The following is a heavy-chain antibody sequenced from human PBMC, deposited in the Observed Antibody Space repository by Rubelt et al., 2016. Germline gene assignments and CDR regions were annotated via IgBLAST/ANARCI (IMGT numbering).Heavy chain of an antibody. CDR3: ARSTAHSDFDY. D-gene: IGHD2-8*02. CDR2: IHYSGGI. J-gene: IGHJ4*02. V-gene: IGHV4-59*01. CDR1: GVSIRSYY. Sequence: QVQLQESGPGLVKPSETLSLTCSVSGVSIRSYYWSWIRQPPGKGLEWIGNIHYSGGINYNYSLKSRVAMSVDTSENQFTLKLSSVTAADTAVYYCARSTAHSDFDYWGQGTLVTVSS.